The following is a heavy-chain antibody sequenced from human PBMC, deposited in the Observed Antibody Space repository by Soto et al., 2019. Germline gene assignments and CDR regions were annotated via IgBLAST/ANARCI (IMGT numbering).Heavy chain of an antibody. D-gene: IGHD4-17*01. CDR1: GGSMSSNY. CDR2: IYYTGST. V-gene: IGHV4-59*01. J-gene: IGHJ4*02. Sequence: PSETLSLTCTVSGGSMSSNYWTWFRQSPGKGLEWIGYIYYTGSTKYNPSLKSRVTISLDTSKSQFSLRLTSVTSADTAVYYCARGGSYGDFFDYWGQGAQVTVSS. CDR3: ARGGSYGDFFDY.